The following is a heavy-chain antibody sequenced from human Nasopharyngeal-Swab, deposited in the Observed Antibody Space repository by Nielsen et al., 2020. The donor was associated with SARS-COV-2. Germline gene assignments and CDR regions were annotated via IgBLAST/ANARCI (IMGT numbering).Heavy chain of an antibody. CDR2: ISGTGGST. Sequence: GGSLRLSCAASGFTFSSYAMSWVRQAPGKGPEWVSAISGTGGSTYYADSVKGQFTISRDNSKNTLYLQMNSLRAEDTAVYYCAKDRGCSGGSCYVHWYFDLWGRGTLVTVSS. CDR3: AKDRGCSGGSCYVHWYFDL. V-gene: IGHV3-23*01. J-gene: IGHJ2*01. CDR1: GFTFSSYA. D-gene: IGHD2-15*01.